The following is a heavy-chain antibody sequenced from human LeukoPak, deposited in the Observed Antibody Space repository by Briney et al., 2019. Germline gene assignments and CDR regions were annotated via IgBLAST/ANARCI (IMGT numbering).Heavy chain of an antibody. V-gene: IGHV1-69*06. CDR2: IIPIFGTA. CDR1: GGTFSSYA. Sequence: SVKVSCKASGGTFSSYAISWVRQAPGQGLEWVGGIIPIFGTANYAQKFQGRVTITADKSTSTAYMELSSLRSEDTAVYYCARASPDIVVVPAAMSYYYGMDVWGKGTTVTVSS. CDR3: ARASPDIVVVPAAMSYYYGMDV. J-gene: IGHJ6*04. D-gene: IGHD2-2*01.